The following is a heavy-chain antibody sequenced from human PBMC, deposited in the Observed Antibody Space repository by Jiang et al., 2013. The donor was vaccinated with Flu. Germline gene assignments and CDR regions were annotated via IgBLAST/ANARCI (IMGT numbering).Heavy chain of an antibody. Sequence: SGAEVKKPGASVKVSCKASGYSFTTYTMHWVRQAPGQRLEWLGWLNTGHGNTKYSQKFQDRVTFTRDTSATTAYMDLSSLTSEDTAVYYCARDLTGNPDYWGQGSLITVSS. J-gene: IGHJ4*02. CDR3: ARDLTGNPDY. D-gene: IGHD1-20*01. CDR2: LNTGHGNT. V-gene: IGHV1-3*04. CDR1: GYSFTTYT.